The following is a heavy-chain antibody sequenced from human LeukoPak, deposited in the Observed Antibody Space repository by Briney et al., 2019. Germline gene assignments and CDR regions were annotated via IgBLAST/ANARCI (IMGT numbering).Heavy chain of an antibody. CDR2: ITSSSSTI. CDR3: ARISYSHYNYYMDV. Sequence: GGSLRLSCAASGFSFSSYSMNWVRQAPGRGLEWVSYITSSSSTIYYADSVKGRFTISRDNAKNSLYLQMNSLRAEDTAVYYCARISYSHYNYYMDVWGKGTTVTVSS. D-gene: IGHD4-11*01. CDR1: GFSFSSYS. V-gene: IGHV3-48*01. J-gene: IGHJ6*03.